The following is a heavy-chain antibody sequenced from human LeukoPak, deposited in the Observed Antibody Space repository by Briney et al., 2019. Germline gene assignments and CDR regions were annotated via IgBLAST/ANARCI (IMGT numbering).Heavy chain of an antibody. CDR1: GYTFTTYG. Sequence: ASVTVSCKSTGYTFTTYGITWVRQAPGQGLEWMEWISTDSGGTNYAQKFQGRVTMTRDTSISTAYMELSRLRSDDTAVYYCARDAFRGRGTFDYWGQGTLVTVSS. CDR2: ISTDSGGT. CDR3: ARDAFRGRGTFDY. J-gene: IGHJ4*02. D-gene: IGHD1-1*01. V-gene: IGHV1-2*02.